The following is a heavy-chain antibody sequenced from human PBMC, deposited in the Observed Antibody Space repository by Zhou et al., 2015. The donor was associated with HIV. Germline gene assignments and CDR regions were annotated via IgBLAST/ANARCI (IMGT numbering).Heavy chain of an antibody. CDR1: GFTFSSYN. CDR2: ISSSSTYI. J-gene: IGHJ6*02. V-gene: IGHV3-21*01. CDR3: ARVPLRVTMIAVVKHGMDV. Sequence: EVQLFGVWGEAWYSLGESLRLSCAASGFTFSSYNMNWVRQAPGKGLEWVSSISSSSTYIYYAGSVKGRFTISRDNAKNSLYLQMNSLRPEDTAVYYCARVPLRVTMIAVVKHGMDVWGQGTTVTVSS. D-gene: IGHD3-22*01.